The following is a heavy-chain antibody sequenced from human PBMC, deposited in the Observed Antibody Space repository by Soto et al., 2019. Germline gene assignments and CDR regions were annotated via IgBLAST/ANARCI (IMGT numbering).Heavy chain of an antibody. CDR3: ARDYKYYDSSGYFRPSYFDY. V-gene: IGHV4-34*01. J-gene: IGHJ4*02. D-gene: IGHD3-22*01. CDR2: INHSGST. Sequence: QVQLQQWGAGLLKPSETLSLTCAVYGGSFSGYYWSWIRQPPGKGLEWIGEINHSGSTNYNPSLKSRVTISVDTSKNQFSLKLSAVTAADTAVYYCARDYKYYDSSGYFRPSYFDYWGQGTLVTVSS. CDR1: GGSFSGYY.